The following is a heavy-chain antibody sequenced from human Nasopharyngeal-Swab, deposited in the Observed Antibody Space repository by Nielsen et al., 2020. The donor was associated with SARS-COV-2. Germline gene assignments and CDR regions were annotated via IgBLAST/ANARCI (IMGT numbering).Heavy chain of an antibody. CDR2: INHGGST. V-gene: IGHV4-34*01. D-gene: IGHD6-13*01. Sequence: RQAPGKGLEWIGEINHGGSTNYNPSLKSRVTISVDTSKNQFSLKLSSVTAADTAVYYCARGPTQQLVRDYWGQGTLVTVSS. CDR3: ARGPTQQLVRDY. J-gene: IGHJ4*02.